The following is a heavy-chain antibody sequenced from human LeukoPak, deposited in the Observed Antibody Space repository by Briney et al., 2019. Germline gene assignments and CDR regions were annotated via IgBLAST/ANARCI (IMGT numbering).Heavy chain of an antibody. CDR2: IHTSGST. Sequence: SETLSLTCTVSGGSISSGSYYWSWIRQPAGKGLEWIGRIHTSGSTNYNPSLKSRVTISIDTSKNQFSLKLNSVTAADTAVYYCARQYIDILTGYHRGELYWYFDLWGRGTLVTVSS. CDR1: GGSISSGSYY. V-gene: IGHV4-61*02. J-gene: IGHJ2*01. D-gene: IGHD3-9*01. CDR3: ARQYIDILTGYHRGELYWYFDL.